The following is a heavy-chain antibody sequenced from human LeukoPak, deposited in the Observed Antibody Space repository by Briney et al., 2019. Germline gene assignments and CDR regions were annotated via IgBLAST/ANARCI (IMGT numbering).Heavy chain of an antibody. Sequence: SETLSLTCAVYGGSFRGYYWSWIRQPPGKGLEWIGEINHSGSTNYNPSLKSRVTISVDTSKNQFSLKLSSVTAADTAVYYCARAPSPNTAMVTGSYFDYWSQGTLVTVSS. V-gene: IGHV4-34*01. CDR1: GGSFRGYY. D-gene: IGHD5-18*01. CDR3: ARAPSPNTAMVTGSYFDY. CDR2: INHSGST. J-gene: IGHJ4*02.